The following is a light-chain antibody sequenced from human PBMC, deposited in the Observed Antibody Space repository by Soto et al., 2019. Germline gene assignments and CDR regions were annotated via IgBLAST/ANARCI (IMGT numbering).Light chain of an antibody. CDR3: QHYNSYSEA. CDR1: QTISSW. J-gene: IGKJ1*01. V-gene: IGKV1-5*03. Sequence: DIQMTQSPSTLSGTVGDRVTITCRASQTISSWLAWYQQKPGKAPKLLIYKASTLKSGVPSRFSGSGSGKEITLTISSLQPDDFATYYCQHYNSYSEAFGQGTKVDIK. CDR2: KAS.